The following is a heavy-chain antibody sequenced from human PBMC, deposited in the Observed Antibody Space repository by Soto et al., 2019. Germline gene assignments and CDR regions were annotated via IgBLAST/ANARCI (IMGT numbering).Heavy chain of an antibody. D-gene: IGHD3-10*01. CDR2: IWYDGSNK. V-gene: IGHV3-33*01. Sequence: QVQLVESGGGVVQPGRSLRLSCAASGFTFRSYGMHWVRQAPGKGLEWVAVIWYDGSNKYYADSVKGRFTISRDNSKNTLYLQMNSLRAEDTAVYYCARRKRGAFDIWGQGTMVTVSS. J-gene: IGHJ3*02. CDR1: GFTFRSYG. CDR3: ARRKRGAFDI.